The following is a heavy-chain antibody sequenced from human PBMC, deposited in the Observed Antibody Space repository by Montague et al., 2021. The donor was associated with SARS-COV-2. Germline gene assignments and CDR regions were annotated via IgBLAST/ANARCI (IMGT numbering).Heavy chain of an antibody. CDR3: ARDTRITMIVVVQGYGMDV. CDR1: GGSISSSSYY. Sequence: SETLSLTCTVSGGSISSSSYYWGWIRQPPGKGPEWIGSIYYSGXTXYXXXXKXRVTISVDTSKNQFSLKLSSVTAADTAVYYCARDTRITMIVVVQGYGMDVWGQGTTVTVSS. D-gene: IGHD3-22*01. CDR2: IYYSGXT. J-gene: IGHJ6*02. V-gene: IGHV4-39*07.